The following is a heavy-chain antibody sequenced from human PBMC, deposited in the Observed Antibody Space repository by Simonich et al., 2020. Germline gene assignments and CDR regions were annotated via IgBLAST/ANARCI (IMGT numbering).Heavy chain of an antibody. D-gene: IGHD6-13*01. CDR2: ISWKGGRI. Sequence: EVQLVESGGGLVQPGRSLRLSCAASGFTFDDYAMHWVRQAPGKGLEWVSGISWKGGRIGYADSVKGRFTISRDNAKNSLYLQMNSLRAEDTALYYCAKDVAAAGTEYFQHWGQGTLVTVSS. CDR3: AKDVAAAGTEYFQH. CDR1: GFTFDDYA. V-gene: IGHV3-9*01. J-gene: IGHJ1*01.